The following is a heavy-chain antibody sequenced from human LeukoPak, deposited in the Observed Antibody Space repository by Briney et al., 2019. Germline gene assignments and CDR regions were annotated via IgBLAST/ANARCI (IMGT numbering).Heavy chain of an antibody. Sequence: GGSLRLSCAASGFTFSSYAMSWVRQAPGKGLEWVSAISDSGGKTYYADSVEGRFTISRDNSENTLYLQMSSLRTEDTALYYCAKDLTGRRAFQHWGQGTLVTVSS. CDR2: ISDSGGKT. CDR1: GFTFSSYA. D-gene: IGHD6-6*01. CDR3: AKDLTGRRAFQH. J-gene: IGHJ1*01. V-gene: IGHV3-23*01.